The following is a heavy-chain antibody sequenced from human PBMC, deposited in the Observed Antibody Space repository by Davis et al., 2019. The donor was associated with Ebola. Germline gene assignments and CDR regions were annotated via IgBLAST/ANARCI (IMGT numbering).Heavy chain of an antibody. D-gene: IGHD5-12*01. V-gene: IGHV1-46*03. Sequence: ASVKVPCKASGYTFTNYYMHWVRQAPGQGLEWMGMINPNDGRTIYAQKFQGRVTVTRDTSTTTVYMDLSSLRSEDTDLYYCTTPGGQDSGYDVFDIWGQGTMVTVSS. CDR2: INPNDGRT. CDR1: GYTFTNYY. CDR3: TTPGGQDSGYDVFDI. J-gene: IGHJ3*02.